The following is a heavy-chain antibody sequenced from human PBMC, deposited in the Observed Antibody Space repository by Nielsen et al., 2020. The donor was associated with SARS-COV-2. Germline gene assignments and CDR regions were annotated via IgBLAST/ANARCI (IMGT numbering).Heavy chain of an antibody. CDR1: GFTFSSLW. V-gene: IGHV3-7*01. Sequence: GESLKISCAASGFTFSSLWMSWVRQVPGKGLEWVADIKPDGSEKVYVDSVKGRFTISRDNAKNSMSLQMNSLRVEDTAVYYCAKDTEGMDVWGQGTTVTVSS. CDR2: IKPDGSEK. CDR3: AKDTEGMDV. D-gene: IGHD1-14*01. J-gene: IGHJ6*02.